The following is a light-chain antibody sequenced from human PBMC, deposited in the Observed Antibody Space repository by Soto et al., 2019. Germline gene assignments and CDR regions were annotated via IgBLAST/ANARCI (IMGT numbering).Light chain of an antibody. V-gene: IGKV3-20*01. Sequence: EIVLTQSPGTLSLSPGERATLSCRASQSVSNNYLAWYQQKPGQAPRLLIYGASNRANGIPDRFSGRGSGKDFTLTISRLEPEDFAVYYCQQYGSSGRFGQGTKVDI. CDR3: QQYGSSGR. CDR2: GAS. J-gene: IGKJ1*01. CDR1: QSVSNNY.